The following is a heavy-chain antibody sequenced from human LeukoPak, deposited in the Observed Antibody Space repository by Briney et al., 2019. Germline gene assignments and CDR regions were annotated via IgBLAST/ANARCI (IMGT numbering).Heavy chain of an antibody. D-gene: IGHD6-19*01. CDR1: GGSISSYY. J-gene: IGHJ4*02. V-gene: IGHV4-4*07. CDR3: ARELRIAVAGTKDY. Sequence: PSETLSLTCTVSGGSISSYYWSWIRQPAGKGLEWIGRIYTSGSTNYNPSLKSRVTMSVDTSKNQFSLKLSSVTAADTALYYCARELRIAVAGTKDYWGQGTLVTVSS. CDR2: IYTSGST.